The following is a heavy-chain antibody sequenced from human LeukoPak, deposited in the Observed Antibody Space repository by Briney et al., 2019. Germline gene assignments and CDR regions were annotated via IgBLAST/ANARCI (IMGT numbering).Heavy chain of an antibody. V-gene: IGHV3-7*04. D-gene: IGHD3-22*01. CDR3: ARDRDYYDSSGYSDAFDI. CDR1: GFTFSSYW. Sequence: GGSLRLSCAASGFTFSSYWMSWVRQAPGKGLEWVANIKQDGSEKYYVGSVKGRFTISRDNAKNSLYLQMNSLRAEDTAVYYCARDRDYYDSSGYSDAFDIWAQGTMVTVSS. J-gene: IGHJ3*02. CDR2: IKQDGSEK.